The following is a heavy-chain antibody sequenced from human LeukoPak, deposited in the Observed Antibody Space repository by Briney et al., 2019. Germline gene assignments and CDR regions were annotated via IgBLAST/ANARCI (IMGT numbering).Heavy chain of an antibody. CDR3: ARRSDYCSSTSCYIGYFDY. CDR1: GGSFSGYY. D-gene: IGHD2-2*01. Sequence: SENLSLTCAVYGGSFSGYYWSWIRQPPGKGLEWIGEINHSGSTNYNPSLKSRVTISVDTSKNQFSLKLSSVTAADTAVYYCARRSDYCSSTSCYIGYFDYWGQGTLVTVSS. J-gene: IGHJ4*02. CDR2: INHSGST. V-gene: IGHV4-34*01.